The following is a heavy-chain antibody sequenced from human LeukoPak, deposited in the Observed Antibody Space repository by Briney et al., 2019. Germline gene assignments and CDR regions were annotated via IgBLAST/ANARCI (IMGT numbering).Heavy chain of an antibody. Sequence: GGSLRLSCAASGFTFSSYEMNWVRQAPGKGLEWVSHISSSDSTIYYADSVKGRFAISRDNAKNSLYLQMSSLRAEDTAVYYCAREWYYYGSGLDYWGQGTLVTVSS. CDR2: ISSSDSTI. J-gene: IGHJ4*02. V-gene: IGHV3-48*03. CDR3: AREWYYYGSGLDY. CDR1: GFTFSSYE. D-gene: IGHD3-10*01.